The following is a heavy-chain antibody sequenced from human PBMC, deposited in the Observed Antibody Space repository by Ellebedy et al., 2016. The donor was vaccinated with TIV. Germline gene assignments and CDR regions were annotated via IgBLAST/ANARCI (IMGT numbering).Heavy chain of an antibody. V-gene: IGHV3-74*01. Sequence: GESLKISXAGSGYTFSTYWMHWVRQAPEKGLVWISRISPDGTSTNYADSVKGRFTISRDNAKNTLYLQMNSLRAEDAAVYYCASNGDKGYWGQGTLVTVSS. D-gene: IGHD4-23*01. CDR3: ASNGDKGY. CDR2: ISPDGTST. CDR1: GYTFSTYW. J-gene: IGHJ4*02.